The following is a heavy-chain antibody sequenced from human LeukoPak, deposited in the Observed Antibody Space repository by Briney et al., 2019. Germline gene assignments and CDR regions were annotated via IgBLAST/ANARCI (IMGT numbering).Heavy chain of an antibody. CDR1: RITFSSYS. CDR2: ISSGSSTI. CDR3: ARAREGSGYYHIDY. J-gene: IGHJ4*02. Sequence: GGSLRLSCAASRITFSSYSMNLLRQAPGKGLEWVSYISSGSSTIYYADSVKGRFTISRDNAKNSLYLQMNSLREEDKGVYYCARAREGSGYYHIDYWGKGTLVSVSS. D-gene: IGHD3-22*01. V-gene: IGHV3-48*02.